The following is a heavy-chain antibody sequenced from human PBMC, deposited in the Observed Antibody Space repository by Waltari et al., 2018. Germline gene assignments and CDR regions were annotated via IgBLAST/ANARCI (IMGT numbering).Heavy chain of an antibody. V-gene: IGHV4-34*01. J-gene: IGHJ1*01. D-gene: IGHD3-22*01. Sequence: QVQIQQWGAGLLKPSETLSLTCAVYGGSFSGYYWSWIRQPPGKGLEWIGGINHSGSTNNNPSLKTRVTISVDSSKNQFSLKLSSVTAADTAVYYCARGPSYDTTGYFFAAEYFQHWGQGTLVTVSS. CDR2: INHSGST. CDR3: ARGPSYDTTGYFFAAEYFQH. CDR1: GGSFSGYY.